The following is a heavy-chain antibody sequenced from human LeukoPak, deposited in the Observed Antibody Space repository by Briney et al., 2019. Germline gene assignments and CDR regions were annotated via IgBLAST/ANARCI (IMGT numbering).Heavy chain of an antibody. D-gene: IGHD5-24*01. CDR2: IYYRGST. CDR1: GGSIGTYY. Sequence: PSETLSLTCTVSGGSIGTYYWSWIRQPPGKGLEWIGYIYYRGSTNYNPSLQSRVTMSIDTSKNQFSLKLTSVTAADTAVYYCARVRDGYNVADYWGQGTLVTVSS. J-gene: IGHJ4*02. V-gene: IGHV4-59*13. CDR3: ARVRDGYNVADY.